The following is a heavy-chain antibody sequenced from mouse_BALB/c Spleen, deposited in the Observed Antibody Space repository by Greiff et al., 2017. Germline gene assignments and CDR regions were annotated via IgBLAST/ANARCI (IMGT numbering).Heavy chain of an antibody. CDR1: GFTFSSFG. J-gene: IGHJ2*01. Sequence: DVKLVESGGGLVRPGGSRKLSCAASGFTFSSFGMHWVRQAPEKGLEWVAYISSGSSTIYYADTVKGRFTISRDNPKNTLFLQMTSLRSEDTAMYYCAREGRRFDYWGQGTTLTVSS. V-gene: IGHV5-17*02. D-gene: IGHD3-3*01. CDR3: AREGRRFDY. CDR2: ISSGSSTI.